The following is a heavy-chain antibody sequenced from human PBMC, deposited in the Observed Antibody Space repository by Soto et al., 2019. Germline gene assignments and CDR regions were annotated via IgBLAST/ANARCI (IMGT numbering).Heavy chain of an antibody. Sequence: SETLSLTCTVSGGSISSGGYYWSWIRQHPGKGLEWIGYIYYSGSTNYNPSLKSRVTISVDTSKNQFSLKLSSVTAADTAVYYCARDTRETYYYYGMDVWGQGTTVTVSS. CDR2: IYYSGST. CDR1: GGSISSGGYY. CDR3: ARDTRETYYYYGMDV. J-gene: IGHJ6*02. V-gene: IGHV4-61*08.